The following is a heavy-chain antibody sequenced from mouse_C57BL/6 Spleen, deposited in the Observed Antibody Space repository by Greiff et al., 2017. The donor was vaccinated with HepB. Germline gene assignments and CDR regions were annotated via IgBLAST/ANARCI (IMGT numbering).Heavy chain of an antibody. CDR1: GYTFTNYW. Sequence: VQLQQSGAELVRPGTSVKMSCKASGYTFTNYWIGWAKQRPGHGLEWIGDIYPGGGYTNYNEKFKGKATLTADKSSSTAYMQFSSLTSEDSAIYYCARGADYYGSSYRYFDVWGTGTTVTVSS. CDR2: IYPGGGYT. J-gene: IGHJ1*03. V-gene: IGHV1-63*01. CDR3: ARGADYYGSSYRYFDV. D-gene: IGHD1-1*01.